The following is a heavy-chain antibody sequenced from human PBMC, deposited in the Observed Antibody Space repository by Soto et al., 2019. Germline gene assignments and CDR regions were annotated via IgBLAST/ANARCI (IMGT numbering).Heavy chain of an antibody. V-gene: IGHV2-5*02. D-gene: IGHD6-19*01. CDR3: ARDSSGWYGFDY. CDR2: IYWDDDK. Sequence: QITLKESGPTLVKPTQTLTLTCTFSGFSLGTRGVGVGWIRQPPGKALEWLALIYWDDDKRYSPYLKSRLTITQDTSKNQVVLTMTNMDPVDSATYYCARDSSGWYGFDYWGQGTLVTVSS. CDR1: GFSLGTRGVG. J-gene: IGHJ4*02.